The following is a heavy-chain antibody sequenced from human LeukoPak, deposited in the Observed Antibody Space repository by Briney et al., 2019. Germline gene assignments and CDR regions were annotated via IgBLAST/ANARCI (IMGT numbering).Heavy chain of an antibody. CDR1: GFTFSSYA. V-gene: IGHV3-30*04. D-gene: IGHD3-10*01. J-gene: IGHJ6*02. CDR2: ISYDGSNK. Sequence: GRSLRLSCAASGFTFSSYAMHWVRQAPGKGLEWVAVISYDGSNKYYADSVKGRFTISRDNSKNTLYLQMNSLRAEDTAVYYCARVETYYGSGSPLYGMDVWGQGTTVTVSS. CDR3: ARVETYYGSGSPLYGMDV.